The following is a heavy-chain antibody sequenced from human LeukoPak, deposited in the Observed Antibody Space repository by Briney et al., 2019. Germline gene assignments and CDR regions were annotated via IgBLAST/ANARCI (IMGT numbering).Heavy chain of an antibody. J-gene: IGHJ4*02. Sequence: PSETLSLTCTVSGGSISYSSYYWGWIRQPPGKGLEWIGSIYYSGSTYYNPSLKSRVTISVDTSKNQFSLKLSSVTAADTAVYYCARPGRPKRLHYYFDYWGQGTLVTVSS. CDR3: ARPGRPKRLHYYFDY. D-gene: IGHD6-25*01. CDR2: IYYSGST. V-gene: IGHV4-39*01. CDR1: GGSISYSSYY.